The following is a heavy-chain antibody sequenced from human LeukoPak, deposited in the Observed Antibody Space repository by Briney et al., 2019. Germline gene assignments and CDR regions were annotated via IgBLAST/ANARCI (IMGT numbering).Heavy chain of an antibody. D-gene: IGHD2/OR15-2a*01. V-gene: IGHV4-59*08. CDR2: ISDIGSI. Sequence: SETLSLTCTVSGGSISSYYWSWIRQPPGKGLEWIAYISDIGSINYNPSLKSRVTISLDTAKNQFSLKLSSVTAADTAVYYCAGHHPRNTVDFWGQGTLVTVSS. CDR3: AGHHPRNTVDF. CDR1: GGSISSYY. J-gene: IGHJ4*02.